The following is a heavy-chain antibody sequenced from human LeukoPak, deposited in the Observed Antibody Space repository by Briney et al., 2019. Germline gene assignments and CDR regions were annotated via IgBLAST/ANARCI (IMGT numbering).Heavy chain of an antibody. CDR1: GGSFSGYY. D-gene: IGHD3-16*02. CDR3: ARGGYYDYVWGSYRQRYFDY. V-gene: IGHV4-34*01. CDR2: INHSGST. J-gene: IGHJ4*02. Sequence: SETLSLTCAVYGGSFSGYYWSWIRQPPGKGLEWIGEINHSGSTNYNPSLKSRVTISVDTSKNQFSLELSSVTAADTAVYYCARGGYYDYVWGSYRQRYFDYWGQGTLVTVSS.